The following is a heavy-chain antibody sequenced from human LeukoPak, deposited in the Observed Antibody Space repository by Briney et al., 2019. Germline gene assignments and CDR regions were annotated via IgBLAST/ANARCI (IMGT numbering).Heavy chain of an antibody. J-gene: IGHJ4*02. V-gene: IGHV3-15*01. CDR3: TTSYCGGDCYYYEGY. Sequence: KPGGSLRLSCAASGFTFSNAWMSWVRQAPGKGLEWVGRIKSKTDGGTTDYAAPVKGRFTISRDDSKSTLFLQMDSLKTEDTAVYYCTTSYCGGDCYYYEGYWGQGTLVTVSS. CDR1: GFTFSNAW. CDR2: IKSKTDGGTT. D-gene: IGHD2-21*02.